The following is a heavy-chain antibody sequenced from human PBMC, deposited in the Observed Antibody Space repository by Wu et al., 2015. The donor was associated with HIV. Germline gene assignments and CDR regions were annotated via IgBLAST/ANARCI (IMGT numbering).Heavy chain of an antibody. CDR1: GYTFTGYY. CDR3: ARDYYDVLTTYSHYFFDL. CDR2: INPNSGCT. D-gene: IGHD3-9*01. Sequence: QVQLVQSGAEVKKPGASVKVSCKASGYTFTGYYMHWLRQAPGQGPEWMGWINPNSGCTNYAQKFQDRVTLTRDTPVSTAYMEMSGLRSDDTAVYYCARDYYDVLTTYSHYFFDLWGRGTLVTVSS. V-gene: IGHV1-2*02. J-gene: IGHJ4*02.